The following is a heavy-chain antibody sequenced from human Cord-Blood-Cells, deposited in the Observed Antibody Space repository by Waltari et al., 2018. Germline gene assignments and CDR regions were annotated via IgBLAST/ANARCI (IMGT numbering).Heavy chain of an antibody. J-gene: IGHJ3*02. Sequence: EVQLLESGGGWVQPGGSLRLSCAAYGFTFSRDAMSGVRQAPGKGLEWVSAISGSGGSTYYADSVKGRFTISRDNSKNTLYLQMNSLRAEDTAVYYCAKRPAARAFDIWGQGTMVTVSS. CDR3: AKRPAARAFDI. V-gene: IGHV3-23*01. CDR1: GFTFSRDA. CDR2: ISGSGGST. D-gene: IGHD6-6*01.